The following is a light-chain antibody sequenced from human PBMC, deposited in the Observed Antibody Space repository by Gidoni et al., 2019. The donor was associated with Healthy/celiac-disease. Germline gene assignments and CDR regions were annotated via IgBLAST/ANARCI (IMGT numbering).Light chain of an antibody. CDR2: AAS. J-gene: IGKJ1*01. CDR3: QQSYSTPT. V-gene: IGKV1-39*01. CDR1: QSISSY. Sequence: DIQMNQSPSSLSASVGDKVTITCRASQSISSYLNWYQQKPGKAPKLLIYAASSLQSGVPSRFSCRGSGTDFTLTISSLPPEDFATYYCQQSYSTPTFGQGTKVEIK.